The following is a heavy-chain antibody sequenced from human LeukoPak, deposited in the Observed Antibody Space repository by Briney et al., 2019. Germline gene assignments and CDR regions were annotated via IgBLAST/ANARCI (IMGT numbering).Heavy chain of an antibody. CDR1: GGSISSSSYY. Sequence: PSETLSLTCTVSGGSISSSSYYWAWIRQPPGKGLEWIGSIYYSGTTYYNPSLKSRVTISVDTSKNQFSLKLSSVTAADTAVYYCARNIVVVPAAMGANWFDPWGQGTLVTVSS. D-gene: IGHD2-2*01. J-gene: IGHJ5*02. CDR3: ARNIVVVPAAMGANWFDP. V-gene: IGHV4-39*07. CDR2: IYYSGTT.